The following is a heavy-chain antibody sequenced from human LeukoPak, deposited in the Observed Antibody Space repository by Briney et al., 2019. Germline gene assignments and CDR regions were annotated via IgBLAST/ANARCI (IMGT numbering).Heavy chain of an antibody. CDR1: GDSISSGDYY. CDR3: ARLGALLRYFDWLPSTLDSFDI. D-gene: IGHD3-9*01. V-gene: IGHV4-61*02. CDR2: ISSSGCT. Sequence: ASETLSLTCTVSGDSISSGDYYWSWIRQPAVKGLEWIGRISSSGCTNYNPSLKRRVTISVDTSKNQFSLKLSSVTAADTAVYYCARLGALLRYFDWLPSTLDSFDIWGQGTMVIVSS. J-gene: IGHJ3*02.